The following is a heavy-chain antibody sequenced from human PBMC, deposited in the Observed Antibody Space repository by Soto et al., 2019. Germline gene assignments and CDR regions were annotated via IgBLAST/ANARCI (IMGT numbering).Heavy chain of an antibody. CDR1: GFTFSDYY. Sequence: QVQLVESGGGLVKPGGSLRLSCAASGFTFSDYYMSWIRQAPGKGLEWVSYISSSSSYTNYADSVKGRFTISRDNAKNSLYLQMNSLRAEDTAVYYCARYSSSWYESFVDYWGQGTLVTVSS. CDR3: ARYSSSWYESFVDY. CDR2: ISSSSSYT. D-gene: IGHD6-13*01. J-gene: IGHJ4*02. V-gene: IGHV3-11*06.